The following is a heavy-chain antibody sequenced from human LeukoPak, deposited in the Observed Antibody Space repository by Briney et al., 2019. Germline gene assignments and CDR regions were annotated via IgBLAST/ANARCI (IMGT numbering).Heavy chain of an antibody. CDR2: IIPIFGTA. J-gene: IGHJ6*03. V-gene: IGHV1-69*13. Sequence: SVKVSCKASGGTFSSYAISWVRQAPGQGLEWMGGIIPIFGTANYAQKFQGRVTITADESTSTAYMELSSLRSEDTAVYYCAREKREGVLRYFDWLSAAGYMDVWGKGTTVTISS. D-gene: IGHD3-9*01. CDR3: AREKREGVLRYFDWLSAAGYMDV. CDR1: GGTFSSYA.